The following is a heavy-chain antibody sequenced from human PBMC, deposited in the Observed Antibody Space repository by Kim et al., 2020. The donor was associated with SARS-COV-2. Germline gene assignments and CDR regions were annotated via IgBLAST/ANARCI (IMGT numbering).Heavy chain of an antibody. CDR3: ARETDYGGNWGFDY. Sequence: NPSRKTRVTISVDTSKNQFSLKLSSVTAADTAVYYWARETDYGGNWGFDYWGQGTLVTVSS. V-gene: IGHV4-31*02. D-gene: IGHD4-17*01. J-gene: IGHJ4*02.